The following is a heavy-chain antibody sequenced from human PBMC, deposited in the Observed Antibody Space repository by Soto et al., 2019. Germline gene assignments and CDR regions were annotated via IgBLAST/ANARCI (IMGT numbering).Heavy chain of an antibody. V-gene: IGHV4-39*01. J-gene: IGHJ4*02. CDR2: VYDSGST. CDR1: GGSISSSYY. Sequence: QLQLQESGPGLVKPSETLSLTCTVSGGSISSSYYWGWIRQPPGRGLEWIGSVYDSGSTYYNPSLKSRVTISIDTSKNRFSLKLSSVTATDTAVYYCARLRRLGCGGDCHYFDYWGQGTLVTVSS. D-gene: IGHD2-21*02. CDR3: ARLRRLGCGGDCHYFDY.